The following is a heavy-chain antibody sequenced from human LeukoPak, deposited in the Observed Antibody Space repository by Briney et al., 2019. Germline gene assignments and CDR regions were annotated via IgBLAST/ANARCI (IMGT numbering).Heavy chain of an antibody. CDR3: ARGKWFDP. Sequence: GGSLRLSCAASGFTFSSYAMHWVRQAPGKGLEYVSAISSNGGSTYYANSVKGRFTISRDNSKNTLYLQMGSLRAEDMAVYYCARGKWFDPWGQGTLVTVSS. J-gene: IGHJ5*02. V-gene: IGHV3-64*01. CDR2: ISSNGGST. CDR1: GFTFSSYA.